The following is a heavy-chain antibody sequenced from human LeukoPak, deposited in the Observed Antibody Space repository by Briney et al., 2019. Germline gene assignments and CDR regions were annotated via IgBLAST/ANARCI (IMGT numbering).Heavy chain of an antibody. Sequence: SVKVSCKASGGTFSSYAISWVRQAPGQGLEWMGRIIPILGIANYAQKFQGRVTITADKSTSTAYMELSSLRSEDTAVYYCARIGSGSYYFALDYWGQGTLVTVSS. V-gene: IGHV1-69*04. CDR3: ARIGSGSYYFALDY. CDR1: GGTFSSYA. J-gene: IGHJ4*02. CDR2: IIPILGIA. D-gene: IGHD3-10*01.